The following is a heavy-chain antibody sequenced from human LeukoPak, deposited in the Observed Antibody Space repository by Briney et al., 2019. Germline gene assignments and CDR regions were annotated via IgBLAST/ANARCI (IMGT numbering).Heavy chain of an antibody. CDR3: ARHRSERRGWFDP. CDR1: GYSFTSYW. CDR2: IYPGDSDT. J-gene: IGHJ5*02. D-gene: IGHD5-24*01. Sequence: GESLKISCQGSGYSFTSYWIGWVRQMPGKGLEWMGIIYPGDSDTRYSPSFQGQVTISADKSTSTAYLQWSSLKASDTAMYYCARHRSERRGWFDPWGQGTLVTVSS. V-gene: IGHV5-51*01.